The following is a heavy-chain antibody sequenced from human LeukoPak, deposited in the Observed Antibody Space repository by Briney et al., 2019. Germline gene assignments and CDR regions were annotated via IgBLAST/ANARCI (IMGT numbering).Heavy chain of an antibody. D-gene: IGHD6-19*01. J-gene: IGHJ4*02. V-gene: IGHV4-39*07. CDR3: ARGTLYRGWSYYLDF. Sequence: PSETLSLTCTVSGGSISSTRYYWGWIRQPPGKGLEWIGSMYYSGSTYYNPSLKSRVTISVDMSKNHFSLRLRSVTAADTAMYYCARGTLYRGWSYYLDFWGQGSQVTVSS. CDR2: MYYSGST. CDR1: GGSISSTRYY.